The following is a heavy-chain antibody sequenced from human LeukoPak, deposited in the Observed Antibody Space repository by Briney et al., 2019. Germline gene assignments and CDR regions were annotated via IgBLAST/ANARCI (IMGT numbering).Heavy chain of an antibody. D-gene: IGHD5-12*01. J-gene: IGHJ4*02. V-gene: IGHV4-59*11. CDR3: ARSPVATVFDY. CDR2: IYYSGST. CDR1: GGSISSHY. Sequence: SETLSLTCTVSGGSISSHYWSWIRQPPGKGLEWIGYIYYSGSTSYNPSLKSRVTISVDTSKNQFSLKLSSVTAADTAVYYCARSPVATVFDYWGQGTLVTVSS.